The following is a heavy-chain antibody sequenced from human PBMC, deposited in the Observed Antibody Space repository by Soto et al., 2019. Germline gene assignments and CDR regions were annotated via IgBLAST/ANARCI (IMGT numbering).Heavy chain of an antibody. J-gene: IGHJ4*02. D-gene: IGHD3-3*01. V-gene: IGHV3-48*01. CDR3: ARVLSGSYYDFWSGYYTGTVDY. CDR2: ISSSSSTI. Sequence: GESLRLSCSASGFTFSSYSMNWVRQAPGKGLGWVSYISSSSSTIYYAASGKGRFTISRDNAKNSLYLQMNSLRAEDTAVYYCARVLSGSYYDFWSGYYTGTVDYWGQGTLVTVSS. CDR1: GFTFSSYS.